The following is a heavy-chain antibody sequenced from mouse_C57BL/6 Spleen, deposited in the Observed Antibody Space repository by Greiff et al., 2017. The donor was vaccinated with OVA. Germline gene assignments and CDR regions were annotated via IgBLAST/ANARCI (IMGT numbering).Heavy chain of an antibody. V-gene: IGHV1-81*01. CDR2: IYLRRGNT. CDR3: ARENFDY. Sequence: QVQLKESGAELARPGASVKLSCKASGYTFTSYGISWVKQRTGQGLEWIGEIYLRRGNTSYTEKLTGKATLTADKSSSTAHMELLSLTSEDSSVYFCARENFDYWGQGTTLTVSS. CDR1: GYTFTSYG. J-gene: IGHJ2*01.